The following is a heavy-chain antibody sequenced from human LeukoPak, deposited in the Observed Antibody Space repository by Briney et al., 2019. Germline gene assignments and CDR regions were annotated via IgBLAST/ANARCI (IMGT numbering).Heavy chain of an antibody. Sequence: PGGSLRLSCAASGFTFSNSGMSWVRQAPGKGLEWVSYISGSDTTTHYADSVKGRFTISRDNSKNTLYLQMSSLRAEDTAVYFCAKDQVVPFDYWGQGTLVTVSS. CDR2: ISGSDTTT. CDR3: AKDQVVPFDY. D-gene: IGHD2-2*01. J-gene: IGHJ4*02. V-gene: IGHV3-23*01. CDR1: GFTFSNSG.